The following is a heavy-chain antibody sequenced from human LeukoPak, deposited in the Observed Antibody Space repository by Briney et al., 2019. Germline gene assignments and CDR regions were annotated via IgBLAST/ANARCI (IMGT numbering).Heavy chain of an antibody. CDR3: ARGRGYGGNYLRSFDI. V-gene: IGHV4-59*08. J-gene: IGHJ3*02. CDR1: GDSLSDYF. CDR2: NSGST. D-gene: IGHD1-26*01. Sequence: KPSETLSLTCTVSGDSLSDYFWSWIRQPPGKGLEWIGYNSGSTNYNACLKSRVTILLVRSKNQFSLKLSSVTAADTAVYYCARGRGYGGNYLRSFDIWGQGTMVTVSS.